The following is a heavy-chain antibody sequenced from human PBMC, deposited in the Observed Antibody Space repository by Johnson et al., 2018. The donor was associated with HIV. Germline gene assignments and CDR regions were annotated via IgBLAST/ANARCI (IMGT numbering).Heavy chain of an antibody. CDR2: IQFDGSSK. CDR3: AKETRDTISAFDI. CDR1: GFPFSSYG. Sequence: QVQLVESGGGVVQPGRSLRLSCAASGFPFSSYGMHWVRQAPGKGLEWVTFIQFDGSSKYSLESVKGRFIISRDISKKTVYLQMNTLRTEETAVYYCAKETRDTISAFDIWGQGTMVTVSA. J-gene: IGHJ3*02. V-gene: IGHV3-30*02. D-gene: IGHD3-10*01.